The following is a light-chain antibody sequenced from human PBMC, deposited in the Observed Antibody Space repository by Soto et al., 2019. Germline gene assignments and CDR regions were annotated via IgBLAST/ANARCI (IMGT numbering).Light chain of an antibody. V-gene: IGKV1-8*01. CDR3: QQYYSYPLT. Sequence: AIRMTQSPSSLSASTGDRVTITCRASQGISSYLAWYQQKPGKAPKLLIYAASTLQSGVPSRFSGSGSGTDFTLTISCLQSEDFATYYGQQYYSYPLTFGLGTKLEIK. J-gene: IGKJ2*01. CDR2: AAS. CDR1: QGISSY.